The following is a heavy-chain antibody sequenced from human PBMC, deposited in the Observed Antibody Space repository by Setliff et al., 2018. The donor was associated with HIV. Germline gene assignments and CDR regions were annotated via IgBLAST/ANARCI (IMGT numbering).Heavy chain of an antibody. CDR2: IYPSGST. CDR3: ARVSKGDYGGNFDS. D-gene: IGHD4-17*01. CDR1: GGSISGYY. Sequence: SETLSLTCTVSGGSISGYYWSWIRQPAGKGLEWIGRIYPSGSTSYNPSLQIRVVMSVDTSKNQFSLRLISVTAADTAVYFCARVSKGDYGGNFDSWGQGTLVTVSS. V-gene: IGHV4-4*07. J-gene: IGHJ4*02.